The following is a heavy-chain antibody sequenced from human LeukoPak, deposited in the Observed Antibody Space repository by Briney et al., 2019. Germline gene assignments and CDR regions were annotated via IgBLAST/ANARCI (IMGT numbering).Heavy chain of an antibody. CDR2: INHSGGT. CDR1: GVSFSGYY. J-gene: IGHJ4*02. CDR3: ARVNYDSSGFAAYFDY. Sequence: SETLSLTCAVYGVSFSGYYWSWIRQPPGKGLEWIGEINHSGGTKYNPSLKSRVTISIDTPENQFSLKLSSVTAADTAVYYCARVNYDSSGFAAYFDYWGQGTLVTVSS. V-gene: IGHV4-34*01. D-gene: IGHD3-22*01.